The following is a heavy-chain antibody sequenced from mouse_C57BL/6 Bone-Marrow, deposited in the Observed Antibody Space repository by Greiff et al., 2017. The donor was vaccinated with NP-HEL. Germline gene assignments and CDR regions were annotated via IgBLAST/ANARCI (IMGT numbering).Heavy chain of an antibody. CDR1: GYTFTSYW. J-gene: IGHJ4*01. D-gene: IGHD1-1*01. V-gene: IGHV1-50*01. Sequence: VQLQQPGAELVKPGASVKLSCKASGYTFTSYWMQWVKQRPGQGLEWIGEIDPSDSYTNYNQKFKGKATLTVDTSSSTAYMQLSSLTSEDSAVYYCARQGYYGSSSHYYAMDYWGQGTSVTVSS. CDR2: IDPSDSYT. CDR3: ARQGYYGSSSHYYAMDY.